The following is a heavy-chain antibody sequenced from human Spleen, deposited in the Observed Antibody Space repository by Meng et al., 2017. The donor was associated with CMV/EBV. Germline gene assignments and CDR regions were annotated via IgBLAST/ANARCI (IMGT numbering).Heavy chain of an antibody. CDR2: IIPPVSKT. Sequence: SVKVSCKAYGGTFSSYGISWVRQAPGQGLEWMGGIIPPVSKTQYPQRFQGRVTITADKSTSTAYMELSSLRSEDTAVYYCARAFYDSGTYGYYYYGMDVWGQGTTVTVSS. J-gene: IGHJ6*02. CDR3: ARAFYDSGTYGYYYYGMDV. V-gene: IGHV1-69*10. CDR1: GGTFSSYG. D-gene: IGHD3-22*01.